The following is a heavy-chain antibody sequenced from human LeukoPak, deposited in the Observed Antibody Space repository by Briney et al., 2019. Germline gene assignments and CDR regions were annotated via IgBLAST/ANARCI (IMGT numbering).Heavy chain of an antibody. J-gene: IGHJ4*02. D-gene: IGHD3-9*01. Sequence: GGSLRLSCAASGFTFSSYSMNWVRQAPGKGLEWVSSISSSSSYIYYADSVKGRFTISRDNAKNSLYLQMNSLRAEDTAVYYCARDSLLTGYYFWGQGTLVTVSS. CDR2: ISSSSSYI. CDR3: ARDSLLTGYYF. V-gene: IGHV3-21*01. CDR1: GFTFSSYS.